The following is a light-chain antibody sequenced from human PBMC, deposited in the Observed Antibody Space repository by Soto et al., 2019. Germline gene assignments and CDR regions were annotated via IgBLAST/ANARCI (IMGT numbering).Light chain of an antibody. J-gene: IGKJ3*01. V-gene: IGKV3-20*01. CDR1: QTVSITY. CDR3: QQYKNWPHFT. Sequence: VLTQSPGTLSLSPGESATLSCRASQTVSITYLTWYQQKPGQAPRLLIFGASKRATGIPDRFSGSGSGRDFTLTISGLEPEDFAVYYCQQYKNWPHFTFGPGTTVDIK. CDR2: GAS.